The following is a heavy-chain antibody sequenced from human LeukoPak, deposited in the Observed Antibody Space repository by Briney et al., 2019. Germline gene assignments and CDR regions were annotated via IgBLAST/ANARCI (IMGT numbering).Heavy chain of an antibody. CDR2: ISTYNGDT. CDR1: GYTFTSYG. D-gene: IGHD3-22*01. Sequence: ASVNVSCKASGYTFTSYGINWVRQAPGQGLEWMGWISTYNGDTNYAQRLQGRVTMTTDTSTSTAYMELRSLRSDDTAVYYCARAYYYDNRAYSDYWGQGTLVIVSS. J-gene: IGHJ4*02. V-gene: IGHV1-18*01. CDR3: ARAYYYDNRAYSDY.